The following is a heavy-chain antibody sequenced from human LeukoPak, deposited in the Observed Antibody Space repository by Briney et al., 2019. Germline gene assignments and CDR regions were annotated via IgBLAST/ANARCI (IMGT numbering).Heavy chain of an antibody. D-gene: IGHD3-3*01. CDR3: ARSSYYDFWSGYTVGAFDI. CDR1: GFTFSSYA. CDR2: ISGSGGST. Sequence: PGGSLRLSCAASGFTFSSYAMSWGRQAPGKGLEWVLGISGSGGSTYYADSVKGRFTISRDNSKNTLYLQMNSLRAEDTAVYYCARSSYYDFWSGYTVGAFDIWGQGTMVTVSS. V-gene: IGHV3-23*01. J-gene: IGHJ3*02.